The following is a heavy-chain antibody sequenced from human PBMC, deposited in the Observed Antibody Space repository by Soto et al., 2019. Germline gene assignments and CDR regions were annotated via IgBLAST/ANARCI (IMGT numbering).Heavy chain of an antibody. CDR1: GYTFTNYA. D-gene: IGHD6-13*01. J-gene: IGHJ4*02. CDR2: ISAYNGNT. CDR3: ARDLAAAGPFDY. Sequence: QVQLVQSRAEVKKPGASVKVSCKASGYTFTNYAFSWVRQAPGQGLEWMGWISAYNGNTNYPQKLQGRVTMTTDTSTSTAYMELRSLRSDDTAVYYCARDLAAAGPFDYWGQGTLVTVSS. V-gene: IGHV1-18*01.